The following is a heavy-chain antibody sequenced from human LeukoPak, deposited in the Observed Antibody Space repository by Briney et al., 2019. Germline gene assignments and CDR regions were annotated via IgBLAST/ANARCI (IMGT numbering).Heavy chain of an antibody. D-gene: IGHD3-16*01. CDR1: GGSISNYF. CDR3: ARAQYVRYFDY. V-gene: IGHV4-59*01. Sequence: SETLSLTCNVSGGSISNYFWSWIRQPPGKGLEYIGYIHYGGTANYNPSLKSRVTMSVETSKNQISLNLRSVTAADTAVYYCARAQYVRYFDYWGQGTLVTVSS. CDR2: IHYGGTA. J-gene: IGHJ4*02.